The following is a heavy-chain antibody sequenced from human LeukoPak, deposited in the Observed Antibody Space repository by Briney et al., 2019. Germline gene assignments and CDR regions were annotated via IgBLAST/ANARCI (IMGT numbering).Heavy chain of an antibody. V-gene: IGHV4-59*01. CDR1: GGSISSYY. Sequence: SSETLSLNCTVSGGSISSYYWSWIRQPPGKGLEWIGYIYYSGSTNYNPSLKGRVTISVDTSKNQFSLKLSSVTAADTAGYYCARVLRSWGSGRVYRFDPWGQGTLVTVSS. CDR2: IYYSGST. CDR3: ARVLRSWGSGRVYRFDP. J-gene: IGHJ5*02. D-gene: IGHD3-10*01.